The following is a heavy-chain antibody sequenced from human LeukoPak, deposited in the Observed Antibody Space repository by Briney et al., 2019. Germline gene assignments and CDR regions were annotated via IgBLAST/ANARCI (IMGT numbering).Heavy chain of an antibody. CDR3: ARDSRIQLWLGRESGTYYYYYMDV. Sequence: SVKVSCKASGGTFSSYAISWVRQAPGQGLEWMGGIIPIFGTANYAQKSQGRVTITTDESTSTAYMELSSLRSEDTAVYYCARDSRIQLWLGRESGTYYYYYMDVWGKGTTVTVSS. V-gene: IGHV1-69*05. CDR2: IIPIFGTA. CDR1: GGTFSSYA. D-gene: IGHD5-18*01. J-gene: IGHJ6*03.